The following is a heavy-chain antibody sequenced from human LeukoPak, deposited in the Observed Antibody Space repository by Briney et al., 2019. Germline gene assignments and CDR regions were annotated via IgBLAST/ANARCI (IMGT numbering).Heavy chain of an antibody. CDR1: GFTFTNYV. D-gene: IGHD3-10*01. CDR3: ARDDTYFGSGSYTDY. V-gene: IGHV3-23*01. Sequence: PGGSLRLSCAASGFTFTNYVMTWVRQAPGKGVEGVSGISVSGSNTYYADSVKGRFTISRDNSKDTLSLQMNSLRAEDTAVYYCARDDTYFGSGSYTDYWGQGTLVTVSS. CDR2: ISVSGSNT. J-gene: IGHJ4*02.